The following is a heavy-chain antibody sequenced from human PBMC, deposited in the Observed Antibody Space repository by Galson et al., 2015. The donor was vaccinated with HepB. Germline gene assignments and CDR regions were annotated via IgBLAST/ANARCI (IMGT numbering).Heavy chain of an antibody. D-gene: IGHD3/OR15-3a*01. Sequence: SVKVSCKASGVTFNNYVMSWVRQAPGQGLEWMGGIIPVSNTANYAQRFQGRLTITADESTSTVYMEMTSLTSEDTALYYCARSFARVPPFFDPSSNFDLWGQGTLVTVSS. J-gene: IGHJ4*02. CDR2: IIPVSNTA. CDR1: GVTFNNYV. V-gene: IGHV1-69*13. CDR3: ARSFARVPPFFDPSSNFDL.